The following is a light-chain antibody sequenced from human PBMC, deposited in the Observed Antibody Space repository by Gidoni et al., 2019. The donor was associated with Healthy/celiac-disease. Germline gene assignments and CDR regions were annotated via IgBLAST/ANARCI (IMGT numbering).Light chain of an antibody. J-gene: IGKJ1*01. CDR3: QQYGSSWT. CDR1: QSVISSY. V-gene: IGKV3D-20*01. Sequence: EIVLTQSPATLSLSPGERATLSCGASQSVISSYLAWYQQKPGLAPRLLIYDASSRATGIPDRFSGSGSGTDFTLTISRLEPEDFAVYYCQQYGSSWTFGQGTKVEIK. CDR2: DAS.